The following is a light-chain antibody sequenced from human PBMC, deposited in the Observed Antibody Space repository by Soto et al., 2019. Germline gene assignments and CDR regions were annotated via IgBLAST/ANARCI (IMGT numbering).Light chain of an antibody. V-gene: IGLV2-14*03. Sequence: QSALTQPASVSGSPGQSITISCTGTSRDVGNYNYGSWYQHHPGKAPKLMIYDVNNRPSGISNRFSGSKSDNTASLTIFGLQAEDEADYYCSSYTSTSNVIFGGGTKLTVL. J-gene: IGLJ2*01. CDR3: SSYTSTSNVI. CDR2: DVN. CDR1: SRDVGNYNY.